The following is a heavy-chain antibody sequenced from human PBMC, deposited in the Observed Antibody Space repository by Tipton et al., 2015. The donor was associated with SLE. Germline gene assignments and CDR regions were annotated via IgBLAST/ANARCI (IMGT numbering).Heavy chain of an antibody. V-gene: IGHV4-4*07. CDR1: GGSISNYY. CDR2: IYTSGST. D-gene: IGHD6-19*01. Sequence: TLSPTCTVSGGSISNYYWSWIRQPAGKGLEWIGRIYTSGSTNYNPPLKSRVTMSVDTSKNQFSLKLSSVTAADTAVYYCARDLPVAGPFDYWGQGTLVTVS. J-gene: IGHJ4*02. CDR3: ARDLPVAGPFDY.